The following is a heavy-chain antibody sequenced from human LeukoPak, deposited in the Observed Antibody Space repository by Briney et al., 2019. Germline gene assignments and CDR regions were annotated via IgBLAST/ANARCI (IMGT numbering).Heavy chain of an antibody. J-gene: IGHJ6*02. CDR1: GGSISSYY. CDR2: ICYSGST. Sequence: SETLSLTCTVSGGSISSYYWSWIRQPPGKGLEWIGYICYSGSTNYNPSLKSRVTISVDTSKNQFSLKLSSVTAADTAVYYCARGRRSRYYGMDVWGQGTTVTLYS. V-gene: IGHV4-59*01. D-gene: IGHD5-24*01. CDR3: ARGRRSRYYGMDV.